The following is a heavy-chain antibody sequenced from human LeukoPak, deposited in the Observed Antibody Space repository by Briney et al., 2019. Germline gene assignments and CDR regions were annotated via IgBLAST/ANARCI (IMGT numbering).Heavy chain of an antibody. V-gene: IGHV4-59*08. CDR2: IFHTGTT. CDR1: GVSISTYY. J-gene: IGHJ4*02. D-gene: IGHD2-21*01. CDR3: ARTYCGTNACPFDH. Sequence: PSETLSLTCTVSGVSISTYYWSWIRQPPGKGLECLWFIFHTGTTNYNPSLKSGVTISVDTSKNRFSLKLSSVTAADTAIYYCARTYCGTNACPFDHWGQGNLVTVSS.